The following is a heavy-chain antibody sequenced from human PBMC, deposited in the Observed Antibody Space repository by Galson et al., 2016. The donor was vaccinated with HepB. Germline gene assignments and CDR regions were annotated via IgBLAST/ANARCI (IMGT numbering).Heavy chain of an antibody. CDR2: INPGGGTT. J-gene: IGHJ4*02. D-gene: IGHD4-17*01. V-gene: IGHV1-46*01. CDR3: ARVSHTRYGDYFDY. Sequence: SVKVSCKASGFPFIRYFVHWVRQAPGQGLEWMGTINPGGGTTSYAERFEGRVTMTRDTSTSTVYMELSSLRSEDTAVCYCARVSHTRYGDYFDYWSQGTLVTVSS. CDR1: GFPFIRYF.